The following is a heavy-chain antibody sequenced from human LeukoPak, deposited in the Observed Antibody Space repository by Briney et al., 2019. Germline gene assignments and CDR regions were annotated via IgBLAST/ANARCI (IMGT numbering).Heavy chain of an antibody. CDR3: ARRGSSSSFDF. V-gene: IGHV2-5*01. J-gene: IGHJ4*02. CDR1: GFSLSTSGVA. Sequence: SGPTLVKPTQTLTLTCTLSGFSLSTSGVAVGWIRQPPGKALEWLALIYWNDDKRYSPSLKSRLTITKDTSKNQVVPTMTNMDPVDTATYYCARRGSSSSFDFWGQGSLVTVSS. CDR2: IYWNDDK. D-gene: IGHD6-6*01.